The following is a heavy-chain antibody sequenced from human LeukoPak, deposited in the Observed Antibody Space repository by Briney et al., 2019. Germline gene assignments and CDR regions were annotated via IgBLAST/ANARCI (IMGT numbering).Heavy chain of an antibody. CDR3: ARGLRWFGELLYTYHYYMDV. CDR1: GGTFSSYA. Sequence: GASVKVSCKASGGTFSSYAISWVRQAPGQGLEWMGGIIPIFGTANYAQKFQGRVTITADKSTSTAYMELSSLRSEDTAVYYCARGLRWFGELLYTYHYYMDVWGKGTTVTVSS. J-gene: IGHJ6*03. D-gene: IGHD3-10*01. V-gene: IGHV1-69*06. CDR2: IIPIFGTA.